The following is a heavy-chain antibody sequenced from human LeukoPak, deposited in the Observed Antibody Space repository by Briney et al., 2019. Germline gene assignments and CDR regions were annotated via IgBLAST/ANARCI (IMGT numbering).Heavy chain of an antibody. Sequence: SVKVSSTASGGTFSSYAISWVRHAPGQGLEWMGGIIPIFGTANYAQKFQGRVTTTTDESTSTAYMELSSLGSEERAVYYCALAEMVTIWPSGPWGQEPWSPSPQ. J-gene: IGHJ5*02. CDR2: IIPIFGTA. CDR3: ALAEMVTIWPSGP. D-gene: IGHD5-24*01. CDR1: GGTFSSYA. V-gene: IGHV1-69*05.